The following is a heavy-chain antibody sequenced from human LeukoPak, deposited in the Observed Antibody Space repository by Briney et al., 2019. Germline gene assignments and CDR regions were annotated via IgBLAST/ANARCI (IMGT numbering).Heavy chain of an antibody. J-gene: IGHJ4*02. D-gene: IGHD6-13*01. CDR2: ISGSGGST. CDR1: GFTFGNYA. Sequence: GGSLRLSCAASGFTFGNYAMGWVRQAPGKGLEWVSAISGSGGSTYYADSVKGRFPISRDNSKNTLYLQLNSLRAEDTPVSYCAKEMYSSSWDWFDYWGQGTLVTVSS. V-gene: IGHV3-23*01. CDR3: AKEMYSSSWDWFDY.